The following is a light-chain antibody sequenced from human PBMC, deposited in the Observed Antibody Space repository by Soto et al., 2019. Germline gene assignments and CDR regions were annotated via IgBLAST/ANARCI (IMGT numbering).Light chain of an antibody. J-gene: IGKJ4*01. CDR1: QSISSW. CDR2: DAS. Sequence: DIQMTQSPSTRSASVVETVTVTFRASQSISSWLAWYQQKPGKAPKLLIYDASSLESGVPSRFSGSGSGTDFTLTISSLQPEDFATYYCQQANSFPLTFGGGTKVDIK. V-gene: IGKV1-5*01. CDR3: QQANSFPLT.